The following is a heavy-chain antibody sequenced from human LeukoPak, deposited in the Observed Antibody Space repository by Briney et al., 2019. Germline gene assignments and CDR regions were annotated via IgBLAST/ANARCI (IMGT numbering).Heavy chain of an antibody. Sequence: TGGSLRLSSAASGFVFSNYWMSWVRQAPGKGLEWVANIKPDGTEKYYVDSLKGRFTISRDNAKNSLYLQMNSLRVEDTAVYYCARGGNSSWDYWGQGALVTVSS. CDR3: ARGGNSSWDY. J-gene: IGHJ4*02. CDR2: IKPDGTEK. V-gene: IGHV3-7*01. D-gene: IGHD6-6*01. CDR1: GFVFSNYW.